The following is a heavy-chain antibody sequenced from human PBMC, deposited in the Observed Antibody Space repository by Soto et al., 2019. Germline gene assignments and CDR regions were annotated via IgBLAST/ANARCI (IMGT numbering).Heavy chain of an antibody. Sequence: QVQLQESGPKLVKPSETLSLTCSVSGGSISGYYWSWIRQAPGKGLEWIGYIFYGGRPSYNPSLKIRVTISADTPKNQFSLRLASVTAADTAVYYCARDHGITAEFYFDFWGQGTLVTVSS. CDR2: IFYGGRP. V-gene: IGHV4-59*01. CDR1: GGSISGYY. CDR3: ARDHGITAEFYFDF. D-gene: IGHD3-16*01. J-gene: IGHJ4*02.